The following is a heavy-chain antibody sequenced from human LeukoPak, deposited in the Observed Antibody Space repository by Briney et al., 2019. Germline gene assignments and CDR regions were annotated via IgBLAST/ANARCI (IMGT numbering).Heavy chain of an antibody. Sequence: ASVTVSCKASGYTFTGYYMHWVRQAPGQGLEWMGWINPNSGGTNYAQKFQGRVTMTRDTSISTAYMELSRLRSDDTAVYYCARGSVHIVVVPAAITISDYYYYYYMDVWGKGTTVTVSS. V-gene: IGHV1-2*02. J-gene: IGHJ6*03. CDR2: INPNSGGT. D-gene: IGHD2-2*01. CDR3: ARGSVHIVVVPAAITISDYYYYYYMDV. CDR1: GYTFTGYY.